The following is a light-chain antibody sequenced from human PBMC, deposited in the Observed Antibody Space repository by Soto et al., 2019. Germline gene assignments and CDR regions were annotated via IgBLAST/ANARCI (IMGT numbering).Light chain of an antibody. CDR2: DAS. J-gene: IGKJ4*01. CDR1: QSVSSY. Sequence: EIVLTQSPATLSLSPGERATLSCRASQSVSSYLAWYQQKPGQAPRLLIYDASNRATGIPARFSGSGSGTDFTLTINSLEPEDFAVYYCQQRSNQGLTFGGGTKVEIK. CDR3: QQRSNQGLT. V-gene: IGKV3-11*01.